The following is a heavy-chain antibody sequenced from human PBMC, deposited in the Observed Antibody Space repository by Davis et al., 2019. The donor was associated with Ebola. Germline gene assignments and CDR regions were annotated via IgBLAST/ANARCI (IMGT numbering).Heavy chain of an antibody. V-gene: IGHV3-30*09. J-gene: IGHJ4*02. Sequence: PGGSLRLSCAASKSSFSSDAMHWVRQAPGKGLEWVAVIWRDGGLAYNADFVKGRFAISRDNSKNTVYLQMNSLRVDDTAVYYCTRSRDGYNHGFSWGQGTLVTVSS. CDR1: KSSFSSDA. CDR3: TRSRDGYNHGFS. D-gene: IGHD5-24*01. CDR2: IWRDGGLA.